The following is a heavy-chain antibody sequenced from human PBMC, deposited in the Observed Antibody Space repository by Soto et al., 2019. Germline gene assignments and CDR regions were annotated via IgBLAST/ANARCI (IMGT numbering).Heavy chain of an antibody. Sequence: QVQLVESGGGVVQPGRSLRLSCAASGFTFSSYGMHWVRQAPGKGLEWVAVIWDDGSNKYYADSVKGRFTISRDNSKNTLYLQMNSLRAEGTAVYYCARVLSYSSSWPADYWGQGTLVTVSS. CDR1: GFTFSSYG. J-gene: IGHJ4*02. V-gene: IGHV3-33*01. D-gene: IGHD6-13*01. CDR3: ARVLSYSSSWPADY. CDR2: IWDDGSNK.